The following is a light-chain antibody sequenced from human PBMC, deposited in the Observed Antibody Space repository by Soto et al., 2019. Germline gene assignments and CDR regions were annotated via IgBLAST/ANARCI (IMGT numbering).Light chain of an antibody. Sequence: DIQMTQSPSTLSASVGDRVTIXXRASQSVNRWLAWYQQKPGKAPKXLIYETSSLESGVPSRFGGSGSGTEFTLTISSLQPDDFATYYCQQSYGTPITFGQGTRLEIK. J-gene: IGKJ5*01. CDR2: ETS. CDR3: QQSYGTPIT. CDR1: QSVNRW. V-gene: IGKV1-5*03.